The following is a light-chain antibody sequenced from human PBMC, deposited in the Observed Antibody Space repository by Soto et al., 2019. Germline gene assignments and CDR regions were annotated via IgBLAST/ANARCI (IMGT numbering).Light chain of an antibody. CDR1: SSNIGAGYD. V-gene: IGLV1-40*01. CDR2: GNS. J-gene: IGLJ2*01. CDR3: QSYDSIRVV. Sequence: QSVLTQPPSVSGAPGQRVTISCTGSSSNIGAGYDVHWYQQLPGTAHKLLIYGNSNRPSGVPDRFSGSKSGTSASLAITGLQAEEEADYYCQSYDSIRVVFGGGTKLTVL.